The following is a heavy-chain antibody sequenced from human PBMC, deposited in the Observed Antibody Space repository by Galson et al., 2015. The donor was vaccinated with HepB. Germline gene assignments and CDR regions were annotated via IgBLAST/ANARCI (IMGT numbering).Heavy chain of an antibody. CDR2: IYPGIYET. J-gene: IGHJ3*01. V-gene: IGHV5-51*01. Sequence: QSGAEVKKPGESLKISCRGFGYSFSKYWIGWVRQVPGKGLEWMGVIYPGIYETRYSPSFQGQITISADKSFNAAYLRWSRLKAPDTALYYCARYFRGYNYGNDAFDLWGQGTMVTVS. CDR1: GYSFSKYW. D-gene: IGHD5-18*01. CDR3: ARYFRGYNYGNDAFDL.